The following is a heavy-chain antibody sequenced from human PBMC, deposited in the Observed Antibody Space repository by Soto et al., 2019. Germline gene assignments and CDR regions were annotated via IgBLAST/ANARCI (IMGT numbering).Heavy chain of an antibody. CDR2: ISYDGSHK. V-gene: IGHV3-30-3*01. CDR1: GFTFSSYA. Sequence: QEQLVESGGGVVQPGGSLRLSCTASGFTFSSYAIHWVXXXXXXXXXXXXVISYDGSHKYYADAVKGRFTISRDNSKNXXXXXXXXXXXXXXXXXXXXXXXXKXXESXXRNMDVWGQGTTVTVSS. CDR3: XXXXXKXXESXXRNMDV. J-gene: IGHJ6*02.